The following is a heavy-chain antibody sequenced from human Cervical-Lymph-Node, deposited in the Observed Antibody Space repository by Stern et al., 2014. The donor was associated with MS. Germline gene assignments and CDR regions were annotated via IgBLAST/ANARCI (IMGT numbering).Heavy chain of an antibody. D-gene: IGHD3-10*01. V-gene: IGHV3-23*01. J-gene: IGHJ5*02. CDR3: ARYSGSGTWFDP. CDR1: GFTFSNYV. Sequence: EVQLLESGGGLARPGGSLRLSCAASGFTFSNYVLTWVRQAPGKGLEWVASISGSGRSSYYADSVQGRFAISTDNSSNTVNLQMSSLRADDTAIYYCARYSGSGTWFDPWGQGTLVTVSS. CDR2: ISGSGRSS.